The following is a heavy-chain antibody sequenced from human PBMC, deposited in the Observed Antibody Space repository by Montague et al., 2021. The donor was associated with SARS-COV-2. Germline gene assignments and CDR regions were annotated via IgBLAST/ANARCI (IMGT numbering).Heavy chain of an antibody. CDR2: ISSSSSYI. V-gene: IGHV3-21*01. CDR1: GFTFSSYS. Sequence: SLRLSCAASGFTFSSYSMNWVRQAPGKGLEWVSSISSSSSYIYYADSVKGRFTISRDNAKSSLYLQMNSLRAEDTAVYYCARARYSSMDYFDYWGQGTLVTVSS. D-gene: IGHD6-19*01. J-gene: IGHJ4*02. CDR3: ARARYSSMDYFDY.